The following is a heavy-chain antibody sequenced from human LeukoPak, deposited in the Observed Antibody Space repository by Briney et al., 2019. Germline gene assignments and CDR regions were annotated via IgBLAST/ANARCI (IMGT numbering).Heavy chain of an antibody. Sequence: PGGSLRLSCAAAGFAFSSYAMSWVRQAPGEGLEWVSAISGSGGSTYYADSVKGRFTISRDNSKNTLYLQMNSLRAEDTAVYYCAKELVALLSNWFDPWGQGTLVTVSS. CDR2: ISGSGGST. CDR1: GFAFSSYA. V-gene: IGHV3-23*01. J-gene: IGHJ5*02. D-gene: IGHD2-15*01. CDR3: AKELVALLSNWFDP.